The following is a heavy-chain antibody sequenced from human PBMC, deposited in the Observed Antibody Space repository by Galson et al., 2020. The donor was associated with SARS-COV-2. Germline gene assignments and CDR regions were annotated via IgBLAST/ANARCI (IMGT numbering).Heavy chain of an antibody. V-gene: IGHV1-2*02. CDR1: GYTFTDYY. CDR2: INPGSGGT. D-gene: IGHD3-9*01. CDR3: ASQYNYDTGYLPTDY. Sequence: ASVKVSCKPSGYTFTDYYIHWVRQAPGQGLEWMGWINPGSGGTNYAQKFQGRVTMTRDTSITTAYMELSGLRSDDTAVYYCASQYNYDTGYLPTDYGGQGTLVTVSS. J-gene: IGHJ4*02.